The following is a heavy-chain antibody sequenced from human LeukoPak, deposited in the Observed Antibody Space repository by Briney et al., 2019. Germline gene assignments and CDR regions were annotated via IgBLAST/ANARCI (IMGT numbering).Heavy chain of an antibody. V-gene: IGHV4-34*01. CDR3: ARGLHTRYGSGSYYRPTQYYFDY. J-gene: IGHJ4*02. CDR2: INHSGST. D-gene: IGHD3-10*01. Sequence: SETLSLTCSVYGGSFSGYYWRWIRQPPGKGLEWIGEINHSGSTNYNPSLKSTVTISVDTSKNQYSLKLSSVTAADTAVYYCARGLHTRYGSGSYYRPTQYYFDYWGQGTLVTVSS. CDR1: GGSFSGYY.